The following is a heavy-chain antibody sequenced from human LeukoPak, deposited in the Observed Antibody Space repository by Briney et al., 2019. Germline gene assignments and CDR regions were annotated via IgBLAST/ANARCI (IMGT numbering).Heavy chain of an antibody. CDR3: AREGAYCGGDCYSDAFDI. Sequence: GGSLRLSCAASGFTFSSYWMHWVRQAPGKGLVWVSRINSDGSSTSYADSVKGRFTISRDNAKNTLYLQMNSLRAEDTAVYYCAREGAYCGGDCYSDAFDIWGQGTMVTVSS. J-gene: IGHJ3*02. D-gene: IGHD2-21*02. CDR2: INSDGSST. CDR1: GFTFSSYW. V-gene: IGHV3-74*01.